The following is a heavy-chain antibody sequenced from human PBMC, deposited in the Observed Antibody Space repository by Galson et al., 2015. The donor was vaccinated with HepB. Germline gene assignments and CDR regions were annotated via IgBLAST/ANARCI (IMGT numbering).Heavy chain of an antibody. V-gene: IGHV6-1*01. J-gene: IGHJ4*02. CDR3: TRGDLEMTY. CDR2: TYHRSKWYN. CDR1: GDSVSSNSAA. Sequence: CAISGDSVSSNSAAWNWIRQSPSRGLEWLGRTYHRSKWYNNYAVSVKSRITINPDTTKNQFSLQLNSVTPEDTAVYYCTRGDLEMTYWGQGTLVTVSS. D-gene: IGHD1-1*01.